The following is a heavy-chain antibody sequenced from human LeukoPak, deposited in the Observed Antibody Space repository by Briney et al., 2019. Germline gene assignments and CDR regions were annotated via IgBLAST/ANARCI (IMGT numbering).Heavy chain of an antibody. CDR1: GFTFSSYA. CDR3: AKDLKGLSYYGSGSYYRWFDP. Sequence: PGGFLRLSCSASGFTFSSYAMSWVRQAPGKGLEWVSVISGSGIGTYYADSVKGRFTISRDNSRSTLYLQMNSLRAEDTAVYYCAKDLKGLSYYGSGSYYRWFDPWGQGTLVTVSS. CDR2: ISGSGIGT. V-gene: IGHV3-23*01. D-gene: IGHD3-10*01. J-gene: IGHJ5*02.